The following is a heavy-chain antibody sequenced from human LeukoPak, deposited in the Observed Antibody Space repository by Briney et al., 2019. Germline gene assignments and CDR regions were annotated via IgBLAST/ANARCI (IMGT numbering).Heavy chain of an antibody. Sequence: SETLSLTCTVSGGSISTYYWNWIRQPPGKELEWIGYIYYSGSTNYNPSLKSRVTISVDTSKNQFSLKLSSVTAADTAVYYCARADSSSLPTDHWGQGTLVTVSS. CDR1: GGSISTYY. CDR2: IYYSGST. D-gene: IGHD6-13*01. V-gene: IGHV4-59*01. J-gene: IGHJ4*02. CDR3: ARADSSSLPTDH.